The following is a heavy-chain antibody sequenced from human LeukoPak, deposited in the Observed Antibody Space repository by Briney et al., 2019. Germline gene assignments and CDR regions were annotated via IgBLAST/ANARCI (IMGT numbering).Heavy chain of an antibody. CDR1: GFTFSNAW. V-gene: IGHV3-15*01. CDR2: IKSKTDGGTT. D-gene: IGHD6-19*01. J-gene: IGHJ4*02. CDR3: TTDAVPVAVAAPTNY. Sequence: PGGSLRLSCAASGFTFSNAWMSWVRQAPGKGLEWVGRIKSKTDGGTTDYAAPVKGRFTISRDDSKNTLYLQMNSLKTEDTAVYYCTTDAVPVAVAAPTNYWGQGTLVTVSS.